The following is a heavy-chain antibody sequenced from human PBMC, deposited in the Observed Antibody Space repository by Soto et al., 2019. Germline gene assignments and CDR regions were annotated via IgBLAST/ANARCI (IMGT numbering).Heavy chain of an antibody. CDR3: EIDRMHCARTGYSGRRLSDP. CDR2: LIPIFGTG. V-gene: IGHV1-69*01. J-gene: IGHJ5*02. CDR1: GCTFNNNH. D-gene: IGHD3-9*01. Sequence: WVKVSCKSSGCTFNNNHVTWVRQAPGQGREWMGGLIPIFGTGSYAQRFQGRVTLIADESTSTAYMELNSLRSEDTAVYYCEIDRMHCARTGYSGRRLSDPRGQGTLVTASS.